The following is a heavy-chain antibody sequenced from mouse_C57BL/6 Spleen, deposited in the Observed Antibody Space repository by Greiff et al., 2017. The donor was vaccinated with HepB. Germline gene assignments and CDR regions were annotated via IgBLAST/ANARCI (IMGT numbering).Heavy chain of an antibody. CDR1: GFTFTSYW. CDR3: ARWGTGDY. CDR2: IHPNGGST. J-gene: IGHJ2*01. V-gene: IGHV1-64*01. Sequence: QVQLQQPGAELVKPGASVKLSCKASGFTFTSYWMPWVKQRPGQGLEWIGMIHPNGGSTNYHEKFKSNCTLTVDKSSSTAYMQLSSLTSEDSAVYYCARWGTGDYGGQGTTLTV. D-gene: IGHD2-14*01.